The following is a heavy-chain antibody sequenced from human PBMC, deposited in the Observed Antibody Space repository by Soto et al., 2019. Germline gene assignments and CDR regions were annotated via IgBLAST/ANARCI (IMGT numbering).Heavy chain of an antibody. CDR2: ISYDGSNK. V-gene: IGHV3-30-3*01. J-gene: IGHJ4*02. Sequence: QVQLVESGGGVVQPGRSLRLSWAASGFTFSSYAMHWVRQSPGNGLKWVAVISYDGSNKYYADSVKGRCTISRDNSKNTLYLQMNSLRAEDTAVYYCARDHRPKCSGGSCYSGYWGQGTLVTVSS. D-gene: IGHD2-15*01. CDR3: ARDHRPKCSGGSCYSGY. CDR1: GFTFSSYA.